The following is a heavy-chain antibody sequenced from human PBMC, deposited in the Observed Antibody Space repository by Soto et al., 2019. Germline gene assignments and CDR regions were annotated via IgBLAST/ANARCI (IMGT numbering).Heavy chain of an antibody. V-gene: IGHV4-59*08. CDR2: IYHSGST. D-gene: IGHD2-2*01. CDR3: ARRPAAMIPYFDY. J-gene: IGHJ4*02. CDR1: GGSISSYY. Sequence: PSETLSLTCTVSGGSISSYYWSWIRQPPGKGLEWIGYIYHSGSTNYNPSLKSRVTISVDTSKNQFSLKLSSVTAADTAVYYCARRPAAMIPYFDYWGQGTLVTVSS.